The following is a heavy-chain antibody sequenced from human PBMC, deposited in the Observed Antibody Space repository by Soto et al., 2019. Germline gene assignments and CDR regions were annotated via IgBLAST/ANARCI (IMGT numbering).Heavy chain of an antibody. CDR2: INSDGSST. Sequence: GGSLRLSCAASGFTFSSYWMHWVRQAPGKGLVWVSRINSDGSSTSYADSVKGRFTISRDNAKNTLYLQMNSLRAEDTAVYYCARGVFDNWNYFGYYYYGMDVWGQGTTVTV. CDR1: GFTFSSYW. CDR3: ARGVFDNWNYFGYYYYGMDV. V-gene: IGHV3-74*01. J-gene: IGHJ6*02. D-gene: IGHD1-7*01.